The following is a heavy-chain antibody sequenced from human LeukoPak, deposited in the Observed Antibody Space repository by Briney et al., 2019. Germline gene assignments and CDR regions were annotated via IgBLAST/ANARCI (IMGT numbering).Heavy chain of an antibody. J-gene: IGHJ4*02. V-gene: IGHV4-61*02. Sequence: PSETLSLTCTVSGGSISSSNYYWSWIRQPAGKGLEWIGRIYTSGSTNYNPSLMSRVTISVDTSKNQFSLKLSSVTAADTAVYYCARGLWFGDENPPYFDYWGQGTLVTVSS. CDR3: ARGLWFGDENPPYFDY. CDR1: GGSISSSNYY. CDR2: IYTSGST. D-gene: IGHD3-10*01.